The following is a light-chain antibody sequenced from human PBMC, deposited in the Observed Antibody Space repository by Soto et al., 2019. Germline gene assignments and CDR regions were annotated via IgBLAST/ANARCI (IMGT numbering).Light chain of an antibody. CDR1: SSNIGSNT. CDR3: STWADSLNGVV. V-gene: IGLV1-44*01. J-gene: IGLJ2*01. CDR2: TND. Sequence: QSVLTQPPSASGAPGQRVTISCSGGSSNIGSNTVNWYQQLPGTAPKLLMYTNDQRPSGVPDRFSGSKSGTSASLAISGLQSEDEADYYCSTWADSLNGVVFGGGTKLTVL.